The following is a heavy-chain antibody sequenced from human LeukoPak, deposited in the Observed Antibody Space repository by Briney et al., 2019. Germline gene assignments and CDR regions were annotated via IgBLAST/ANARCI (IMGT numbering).Heavy chain of an antibody. Sequence: PGGSLRLSCAASGFTFSSYGMDWVRQAPGKGLEWVAFIRYDGSDKYYADPVRGRFTISRDNSKNTLYLQMNSLRAEDTAVYYCAKTTGGSTWYLDYWGQGTLVTVSS. CDR2: IRYDGSDK. J-gene: IGHJ4*02. CDR3: AKTTGGSTWYLDY. CDR1: GFTFSSYG. D-gene: IGHD6-13*01. V-gene: IGHV3-30*02.